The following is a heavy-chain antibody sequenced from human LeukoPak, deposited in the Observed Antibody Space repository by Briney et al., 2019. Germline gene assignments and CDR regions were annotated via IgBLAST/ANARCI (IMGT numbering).Heavy chain of an antibody. CDR1: GFTFSSYS. Sequence: GGSLRLSCAASGFTFSSYSMNWVRQAPGKGLEWVSYISSSSSTIYYADSVKGRFTISRDNAKNSLYLQMNSLRAEDTAVYYCARSESSSWLGGYYYYMDVWGKGTTVTVSS. J-gene: IGHJ6*03. CDR3: ARSESSSWLGGYYYYMDV. D-gene: IGHD6-13*01. CDR2: ISSSSSTI. V-gene: IGHV3-48*01.